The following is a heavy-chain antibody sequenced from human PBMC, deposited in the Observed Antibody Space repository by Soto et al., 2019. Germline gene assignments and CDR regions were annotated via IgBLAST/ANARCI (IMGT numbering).Heavy chain of an antibody. CDR3: ARAPMAAAGTLFDY. D-gene: IGHD6-13*01. Sequence: EVQLVESGGGLVKPGGSLRLSCAASGFTFSSYSMNWVRQAPGKGLEWVSYISSSSSYIYYADSVKGRFTNSRDNAKNSLYLQMNSLRAEDTAVYYCARAPMAAAGTLFDYWGQGTLVTVSS. CDR1: GFTFSSYS. V-gene: IGHV3-21*01. CDR2: ISSSSSYI. J-gene: IGHJ4*02.